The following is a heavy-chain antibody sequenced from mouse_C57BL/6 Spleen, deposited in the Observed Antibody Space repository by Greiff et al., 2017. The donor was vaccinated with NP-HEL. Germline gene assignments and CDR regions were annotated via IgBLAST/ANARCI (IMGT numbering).Heavy chain of an antibody. J-gene: IGHJ1*03. V-gene: IGHV14-3*01. CDR2: IDPANGNT. CDR3: ARERATVVDDWYFDV. Sequence: DVQLQESVAELVRPGASVKLSCTASGFNIKNTYMHWVKQRPEQGLEWIGRIDPANGNTKYAPKFQGKATITADTSSNTAYLQLSSLTSEDTAIYYCARERATVVDDWYFDVWGTGTTVTVSS. CDR1: GFNIKNTY. D-gene: IGHD1-1*01.